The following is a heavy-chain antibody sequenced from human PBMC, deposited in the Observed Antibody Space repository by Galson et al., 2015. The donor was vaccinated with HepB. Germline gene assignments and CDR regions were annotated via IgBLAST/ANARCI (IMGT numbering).Heavy chain of an antibody. V-gene: IGHV1-3*01. Sequence: SVKVSCKASGYTFTSYAMHWVRQAPGQRLEWMGWINAGNGNTKYSQKFQGRVTITRDTSASTAYMELSSLRSEDTAVYYCARVPLGATNRAKNFDYWGQGTLVTVSS. CDR2: INAGNGNT. J-gene: IGHJ4*02. CDR1: GYTFTSYA. D-gene: IGHD1-26*01. CDR3: ARVPLGATNRAKNFDY.